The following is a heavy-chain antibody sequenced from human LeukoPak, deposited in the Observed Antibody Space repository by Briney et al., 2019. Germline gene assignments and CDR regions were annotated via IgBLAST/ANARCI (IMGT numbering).Heavy chain of an antibody. CDR1: GFTLPYG. CDR3: AHGSMYQLDY. J-gene: IGHJ4*02. Sequence: GGPLRLSCVVSGFTLPYGMSWVRQAPGKGLEWVSYVSATGYTTSYADSVKGRFTISRDNAKNTVFLQMDSLRADDTAVYYCAHGSMYQLDYWGQGTLVTVSS. D-gene: IGHD2-2*01. CDR2: VSATGYTT. V-gene: IGHV3-23*01.